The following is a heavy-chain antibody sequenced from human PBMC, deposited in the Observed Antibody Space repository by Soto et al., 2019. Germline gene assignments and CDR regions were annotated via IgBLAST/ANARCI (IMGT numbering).Heavy chain of an antibody. CDR2: IDPSDSYT. CDR1: GYSFTSYW. CDR3: ASIVALPDAFDI. V-gene: IGHV5-10-1*01. J-gene: IGHJ3*02. D-gene: IGHD3-22*01. Sequence: GESLKISCKGAGYSFTSYWISWVRQMPGKGLEWMGRIDPSDSYTNYSPSFQGHVTISADKSISTAYLQWSSLKASDTAMYYCASIVALPDAFDIWGQGTMVTVSS.